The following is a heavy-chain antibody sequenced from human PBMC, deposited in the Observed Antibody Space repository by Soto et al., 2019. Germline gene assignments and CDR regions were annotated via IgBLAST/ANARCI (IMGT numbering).Heavy chain of an antibody. J-gene: IGHJ2*01. CDR3: ARDPGATLHFDL. CDR2: IYYSGST. Sequence: PSETLSLTCTVSGGSISSYYWSWIRQPPGKGLEWIGYIYYSGSTNYNPSLKSRVTISVVTSKNQFSLKLSSVTAADTAMYYCARDPGATLHFDLLGRFTLVTVSS. D-gene: IGHD1-26*01. V-gene: IGHV4-59*01. CDR1: GGSISSYY.